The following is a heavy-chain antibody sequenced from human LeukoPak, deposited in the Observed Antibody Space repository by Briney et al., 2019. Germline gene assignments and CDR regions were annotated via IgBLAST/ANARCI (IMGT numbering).Heavy chain of an antibody. V-gene: IGHV4-4*02. D-gene: IGHD6-13*01. CDR1: GGSVSSSNW. J-gene: IGHJ5*02. Sequence: SETLSLTCAVSGGSVSSSNWWSWVRQPPGKGLQWIGEIYHGGSTNYNLSLKSRVTLSVDTSKNQFSLKLSSVTAADTAVYYCARAFSSSWDKPGFDPWGQGTLVTVSS. CDR3: ARAFSSSWDKPGFDP. CDR2: IYHGGST.